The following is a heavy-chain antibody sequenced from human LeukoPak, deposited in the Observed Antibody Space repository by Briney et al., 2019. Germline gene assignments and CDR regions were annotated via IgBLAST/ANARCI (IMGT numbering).Heavy chain of an antibody. D-gene: IGHD3-22*01. CDR1: GYSIRSGYH. J-gene: IGHJ4*02. Sequence: TSETLSLTCAVSGYSIRSGYHWSWIRQPPGKGLEWIGSIYQSGSTYYNPSLKSRVTISVDTSKNQFSLNLSSVTAAGSAVYYCARRDFDSSGYLSFYFDYWGQGILVTVSS. CDR2: IYQSGST. V-gene: IGHV4-38-2*01. CDR3: ARRDFDSSGYLSFYFDY.